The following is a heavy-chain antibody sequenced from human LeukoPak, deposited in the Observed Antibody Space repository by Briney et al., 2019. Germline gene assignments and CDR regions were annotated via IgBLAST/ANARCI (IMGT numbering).Heavy chain of an antibody. CDR3: ARNHSRQSWAFDY. CDR2: IYHSGST. V-gene: IGHV4-38-2*01. D-gene: IGHD6-13*01. CDR1: GYSISSDYY. Sequence: QTSEALSLTCDVSGYSISSDYYWGWIRQPPGKGLEWIGSIYHSGSTYYNPSLKSRVTISVDTSKNQFSLKLSSVTAAGTAVYYCARNHSRQSWAFDYWGQGTLVTVSS. J-gene: IGHJ4*02.